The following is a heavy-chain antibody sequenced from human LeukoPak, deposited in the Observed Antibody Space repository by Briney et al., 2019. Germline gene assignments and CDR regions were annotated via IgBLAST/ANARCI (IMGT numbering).Heavy chain of an antibody. CDR2: INPNSGGT. V-gene: IGHV1-2*02. J-gene: IGHJ6*03. Sequence: ASVKVSCKASGYTFTGYYMHWVRQAPGQGLEWMGWINPNSGGTNYAQKFQGRVTMTTDTSTSTAYMELRSLRSDDTAVYYCARGGRMTTFFNTRYYYYMDVWGKGTTVTISS. CDR3: ARGGRMTTFFNTRYYYYMDV. CDR1: GYTFTGYY. D-gene: IGHD3-16*01.